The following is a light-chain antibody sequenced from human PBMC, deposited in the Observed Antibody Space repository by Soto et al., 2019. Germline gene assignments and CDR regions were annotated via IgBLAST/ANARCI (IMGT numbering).Light chain of an antibody. V-gene: IGLV2-14*01. J-gene: IGLJ3*02. CDR2: EVN. CDR3: NSFAGSNTWV. Sequence: QSALTQPASVSGSPGQSITISCTGTNSDIGAYKYVSWYQHHQGKAPKLVIYEVNNRPSGTSNRFSGSKSGNTASLTISGLQTEDEADYYCNSFAGSNTWVFGGGTQLTLL. CDR1: NSDIGAYKY.